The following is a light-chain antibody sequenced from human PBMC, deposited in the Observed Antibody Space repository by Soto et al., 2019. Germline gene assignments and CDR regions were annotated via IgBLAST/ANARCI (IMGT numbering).Light chain of an antibody. CDR3: QQYDSVRSPKFT. Sequence: DIQMTQSPSSLSASLGDRVTISCQASHDIRNYLNWYQHKPGKAPQLLIYDASHLQTGVPSRFSGGGSGTYFTLTIRSLQPEDIATYYCQQYDSVRSPKFTFGPGTKVDFK. CDR1: HDIRNY. V-gene: IGKV1-33*01. CDR2: DAS. J-gene: IGKJ3*01.